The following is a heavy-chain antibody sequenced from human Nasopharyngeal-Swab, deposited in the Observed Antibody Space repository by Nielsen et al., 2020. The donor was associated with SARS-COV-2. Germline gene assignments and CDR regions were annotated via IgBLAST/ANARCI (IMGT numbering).Heavy chain of an antibody. Sequence: GESLKISCAASGFTFSSYWMHWVRQAPGKGLVWVSRINSEGSSTSYADSVKGRFTISRDNAKNSLCLQMNSLRAEDTAVYYCARDHGGGTIAEALGPFYYYYMDVWGKGTTVTVS. CDR1: GFTFSSYW. D-gene: IGHD6-19*01. CDR2: INSEGSST. J-gene: IGHJ6*03. V-gene: IGHV3-74*01. CDR3: ARDHGGGTIAEALGPFYYYYMDV.